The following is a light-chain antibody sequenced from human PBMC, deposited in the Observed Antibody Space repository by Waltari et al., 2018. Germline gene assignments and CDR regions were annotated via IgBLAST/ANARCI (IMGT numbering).Light chain of an antibody. CDR2: AAS. CDR1: QSISSL. Sequence: DIQMTQSPSSLSASVGDRVTITCRASQSISSLLNWYQQKPGKAPQVLISAASNLQSGVPSRFSGSGSGTDFTLTVSSLQPEDVAVYYCQQYYTTPYTFGPGTKLEIK. J-gene: IGKJ2*01. V-gene: IGKV1-39*01. CDR3: QQYYTTPYT.